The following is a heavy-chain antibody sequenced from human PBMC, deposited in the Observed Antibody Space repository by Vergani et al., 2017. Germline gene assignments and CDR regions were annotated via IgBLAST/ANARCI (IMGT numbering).Heavy chain of an antibody. Sequence: QVQLQESGPGLVKPSQTLSLTCTVSGGSISSGDYYWSWIRQPPGKGLEWIGYIYYSGSPHYNPSLKSRVTISVDTSKNQFSLKLRSVTAADTAVYYCARVRRDDSSGYYYYYGMDVWGQGTTVTGSS. J-gene: IGHJ6*02. CDR2: IYYSGSP. V-gene: IGHV4-30-4*01. D-gene: IGHD3-22*01. CDR1: GGSISSGDYY. CDR3: ARVRRDDSSGYYYYYGMDV.